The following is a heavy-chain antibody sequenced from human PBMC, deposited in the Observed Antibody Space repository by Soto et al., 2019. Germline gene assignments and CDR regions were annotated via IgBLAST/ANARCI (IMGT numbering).Heavy chain of an antibody. CDR2: IRSKANSYAT. J-gene: IGHJ6*02. V-gene: IGHV3-73*02. Sequence: EVQLVESGGGLVLPGGSLTLSCAGSGFAFSGSTIHWVRQASGKGLEWVGRIRSKANSYATAYAASVKGRFIISRDDSKTTAYLQMSSLKIEDTAVYYCFRENYFSYHGMDVWRQGTTVTFSS. CDR3: FRENYFSYHGMDV. CDR1: GFAFSGST.